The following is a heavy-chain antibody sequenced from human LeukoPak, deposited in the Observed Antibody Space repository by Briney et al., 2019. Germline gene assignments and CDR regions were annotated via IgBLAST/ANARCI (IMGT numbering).Heavy chain of an antibody. CDR1: GFTFSSYS. CDR3: ARSGITLFWTRYYYGMDV. CDR2: ISSSSSYI. D-gene: IGHD3-3*01. Sequence: PGGSLRLSCAASGFTFSSYSMNWVRQAPGKGLEWVSSISSSSSYIYYADSVKGRFTISRDNAKNSLYLQMNSLRAEDTAVYYCARSGITLFWTRYYYGMDVWGQGTTVTVSS. V-gene: IGHV3-21*01. J-gene: IGHJ6*02.